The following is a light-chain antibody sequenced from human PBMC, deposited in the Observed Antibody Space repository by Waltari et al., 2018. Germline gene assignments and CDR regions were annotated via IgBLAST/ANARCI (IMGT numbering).Light chain of an antibody. CDR3: QHYVRLPVT. Sequence: EIVLTQSPGTLSLSPGERVTLSCRASESVSRALAWYQQTPGQAPRLLMYGASTRATGIPDRFSGSGSGTDFSLTISRLEPEDFAVYYCQHYVRLPVTFGQGTKVEIK. CDR2: GAS. V-gene: IGKV3-20*01. J-gene: IGKJ1*01. CDR1: ESVSRA.